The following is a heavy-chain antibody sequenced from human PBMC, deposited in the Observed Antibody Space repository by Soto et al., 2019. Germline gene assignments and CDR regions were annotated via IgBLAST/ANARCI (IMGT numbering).Heavy chain of an antibody. Sequence: PSETLSLTCAVYGGSFSGYYWSWIRQPPGKGLEWIGEINHSGSTTYNPSLKSRVTISLDTSKNQFSLKLSSVTAADTAVYYCARGWGRIFDYWGQGTLVTVSS. CDR3: ARGWGRIFDY. V-gene: IGHV4-34*01. CDR1: GGSFSGYY. CDR2: INHSGST. J-gene: IGHJ4*02. D-gene: IGHD7-27*01.